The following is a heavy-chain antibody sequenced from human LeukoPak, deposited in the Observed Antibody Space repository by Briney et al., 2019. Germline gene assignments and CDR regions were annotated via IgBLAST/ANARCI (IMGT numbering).Heavy chain of an antibody. CDR1: GFTFSSYG. J-gene: IGHJ4*02. Sequence: SGGSLRLSCAASGFTFSSYGMHWVRQAPGKGLEWVAVIWYDGSNKYYADSVKGRFTISRDNSKNTLYLQMNSLRAEDTAVYYCASIIGRCSNEDYWGQGTPVTVSS. D-gene: IGHD6-13*01. CDR3: ASIIGRCSNEDY. CDR2: IWYDGSNK. V-gene: IGHV3-33*01.